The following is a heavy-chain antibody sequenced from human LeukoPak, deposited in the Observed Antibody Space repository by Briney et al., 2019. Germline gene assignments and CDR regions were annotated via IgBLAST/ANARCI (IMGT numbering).Heavy chain of an antibody. J-gene: IGHJ5*02. D-gene: IGHD3-10*01. Sequence: SETLSLTRTLSGGSISSGDYYWSSTRQPPGKGLGWIGYIYYSVSTYYNPSLKSRVTISVDTSKNQFSLKLGSVTAADTAVYYCARGMVRGVIKTSDRDNWFDPWGQGTLVTVSS. V-gene: IGHV4-30-4*01. CDR2: IYYSVST. CDR1: GGSISSGDYY. CDR3: ARGMVRGVIKTSDRDNWFDP.